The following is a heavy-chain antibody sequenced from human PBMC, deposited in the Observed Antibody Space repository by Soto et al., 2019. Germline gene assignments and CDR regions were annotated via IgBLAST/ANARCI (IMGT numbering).Heavy chain of an antibody. J-gene: IGHJ4*01. CDR1: GESFGGFY. Sequence: QVQLQQWGAGLLKPSETLSLTCVVSGESFGGFYWSWVRQSPGKGLEWIGEISHTETTAYSPPLNSRVSIPADTSKKQCSLTLTSVTAADTAVYYCAHSQNVAVDHWGHGTLVTVSS. CDR2: ISHTETT. CDR3: AHSQNVAVDH. V-gene: IGHV4-34*01. D-gene: IGHD2-15*01.